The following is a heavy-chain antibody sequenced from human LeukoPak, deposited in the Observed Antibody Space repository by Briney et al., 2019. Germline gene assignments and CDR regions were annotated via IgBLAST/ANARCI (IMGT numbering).Heavy chain of an antibody. D-gene: IGHD3-16*01. J-gene: IGHJ4*02. Sequence: GGSLRLSCSASGFTFSNYAMHWVRQAPGKGLEYVSSVSSEGRTTYYPDSVKGRFTISRDNSKNTLYLHMSSLRAEDTAVYYCVKDRYVDDWGQGTLVTVSS. CDR2: VSSEGRTT. CDR3: VKDRYVDD. CDR1: GFTFSNYA. V-gene: IGHV3-64D*09.